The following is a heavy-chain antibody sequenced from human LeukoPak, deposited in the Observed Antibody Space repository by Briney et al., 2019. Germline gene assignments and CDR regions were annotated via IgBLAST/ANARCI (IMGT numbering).Heavy chain of an antibody. J-gene: IGHJ6*03. D-gene: IGHD5-18*01. CDR3: ARETEGIQLWLPGDYYYMDV. CDR2: IYYSGST. Sequence: SSETLSLTCTVSGGSISSSSYYWGWIRQPPGKGLEWIGSIYYSGSTYYNPSLKSRVTISVDTSKNQFSLKLSSVTAADTAVYYCARETEGIQLWLPGDYYYMDVWGKGTTVTVSS. CDR1: GGSISSSSYY. V-gene: IGHV4-39*07.